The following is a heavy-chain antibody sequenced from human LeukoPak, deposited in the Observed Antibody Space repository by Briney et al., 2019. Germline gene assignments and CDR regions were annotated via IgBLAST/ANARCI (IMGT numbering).Heavy chain of an antibody. J-gene: IGHJ4*02. Sequence: PGGSLRLSCAASGFTFSTYAMSGVRQAPGKGLEWVSAISGSGGSTYYADSVKGRFTVSRDNSKNTLYLQMNSLRAEDTAVYYCAKRHGYSSGWFYFDCWGQGTLVTVSS. CDR3: AKRHGYSSGWFYFDC. CDR1: GFTFSTYA. CDR2: ISGSGGST. D-gene: IGHD6-19*01. V-gene: IGHV3-23*01.